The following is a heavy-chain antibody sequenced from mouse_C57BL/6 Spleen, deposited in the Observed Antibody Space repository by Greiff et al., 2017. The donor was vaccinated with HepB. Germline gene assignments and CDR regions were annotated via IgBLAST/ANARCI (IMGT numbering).Heavy chain of an antibody. CDR3: ASYYGSSWFAY. J-gene: IGHJ3*01. Sequence: EVKVVESGGGLVKPGGSLKLSCAASGFTFSDYGMHWVRQAPEKGLEWVAYISSGSSTIYYADTVKGRFTISRDNAKNTLFLQMTSLRSEDTAMYYCASYYGSSWFAYWGQGTLVTVSA. CDR1: GFTFSDYG. CDR2: ISSGSSTI. V-gene: IGHV5-17*01. D-gene: IGHD1-1*01.